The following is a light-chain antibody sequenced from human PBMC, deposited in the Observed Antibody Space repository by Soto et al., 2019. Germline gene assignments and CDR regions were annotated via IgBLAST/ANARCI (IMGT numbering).Light chain of an antibody. J-gene: IGKJ4*01. V-gene: IGKV3-11*01. Sequence: EIVLTQSPATLSLFPGERATLSCRASQNINTYLAWSQHRPGQAPRVLISDASNRATGIPARFSGSGSGTDFTLTISGLEPEDFAVYYCQQRANWPPVFGGGTKVEI. CDR2: DAS. CDR3: QQRANWPPV. CDR1: QNINTY.